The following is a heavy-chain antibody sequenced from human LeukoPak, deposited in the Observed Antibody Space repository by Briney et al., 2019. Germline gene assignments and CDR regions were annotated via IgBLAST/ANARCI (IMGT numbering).Heavy chain of an antibody. D-gene: IGHD3-9*01. Sequence: GGSLRLSCAASGFTFSNDTIHWVGQAPGKGLEGVAGISYDGSNKNYADSVKGRFTISRDNSKDTLYLQMNSLRTEETAVYYCARGPTYYDILPGYTIWGQGTLVTVSS. CDR2: ISYDGSNK. V-gene: IGHV3-30-3*01. J-gene: IGHJ4*02. CDR1: GFTFSNDT. CDR3: ARGPTYYDILPGYTI.